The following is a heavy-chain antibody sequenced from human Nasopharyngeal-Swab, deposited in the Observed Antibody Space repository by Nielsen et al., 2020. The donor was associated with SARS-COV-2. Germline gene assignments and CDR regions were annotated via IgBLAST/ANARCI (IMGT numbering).Heavy chain of an antibody. Sequence: GGSLRLSCVASGFTFSTYAMHWARQASGKGPEWVAVILSDGSDKHYADSVKGRFTISRDNSKNTLYLQMNSLRAEDTAVYYCAGEPTYYGSAIDYWGQGTLVTVSS. D-gene: IGHD3-10*01. CDR2: ILSDGSDK. J-gene: IGHJ4*02. CDR1: GFTFSTYA. CDR3: AGEPTYYGSAIDY. V-gene: IGHV3-30*03.